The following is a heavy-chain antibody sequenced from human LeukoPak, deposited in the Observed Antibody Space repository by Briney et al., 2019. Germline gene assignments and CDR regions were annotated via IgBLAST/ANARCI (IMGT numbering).Heavy chain of an antibody. CDR3: ARGGSITIFGVVSEPDYFDY. CDR1: GYTFTSYG. J-gene: IGHJ4*02. V-gene: IGHV1-18*01. CDR2: ISAYNGNT. Sequence: SVKVSCKASGYTFTSYGISWVRQAPGQGLEWMGWISAYNGNTNYAQKPQGRVTMTTDTSTSTAYMELRSLRSDDTAVYYCARGGSITIFGVVSEPDYFDYWGQGTLVTVSS. D-gene: IGHD3-3*01.